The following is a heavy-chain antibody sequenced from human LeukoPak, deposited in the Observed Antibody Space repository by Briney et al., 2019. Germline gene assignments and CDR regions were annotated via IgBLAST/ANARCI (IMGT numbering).Heavy chain of an antibody. CDR3: ARDGRGWYRNLEY. Sequence: PGGSLRLSCAASGFTFSSYRMIWVRQAPGKGLEWLSYISSVGDNIYYADSVKGRFTISRDNAKNSLSLQMNSLRAEDTAVYYCARDGRGWYRNLEYWGQGTLVIVSP. J-gene: IGHJ4*02. CDR1: GFTFSSYR. CDR2: ISSVGDNI. V-gene: IGHV3-48*03. D-gene: IGHD6-19*01.